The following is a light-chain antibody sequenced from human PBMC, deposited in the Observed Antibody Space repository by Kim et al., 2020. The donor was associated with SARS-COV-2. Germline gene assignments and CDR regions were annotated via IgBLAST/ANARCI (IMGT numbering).Light chain of an antibody. V-gene: IGLV2-8*01. J-gene: IGLJ2*01. CDR1: SRAVGGYNY. CDR2: EVS. CDR3: SSYAGSNNLV. Sequence: GQSVTISCTGTSRAVGGYNYVSWYQQHPGKAPKIMIYEVSTRPSGVPDRFSGSKSGNTASLTVSGLQAEDEADYYCSSYAGSNNLVFGGGTQLTVL.